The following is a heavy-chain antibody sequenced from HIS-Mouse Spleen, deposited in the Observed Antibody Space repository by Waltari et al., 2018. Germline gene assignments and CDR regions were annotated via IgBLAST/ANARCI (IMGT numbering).Heavy chain of an antibody. J-gene: IGHJ1*01. CDR3: ARGALRGSYYWGEYFQH. D-gene: IGHD1-26*01. CDR2: INHSGST. CDR1: CWSFSCSY. V-gene: IGHV4-34*01. Sequence: QVQLQQWGSGLMKPSETLSHTCASLCWSFSCSYLSWIRLPPGKWLEWIGEINHSGSTNYNPSLKSRVTISVDTSKNQFSLKLSSVTAADTAVYYCARGALRGSYYWGEYFQHWGQGTLVTVSS.